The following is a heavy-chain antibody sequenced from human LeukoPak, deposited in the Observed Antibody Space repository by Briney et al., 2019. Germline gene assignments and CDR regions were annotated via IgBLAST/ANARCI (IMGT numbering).Heavy chain of an antibody. J-gene: IGHJ4*02. CDR3: ARTDIVATTGCYFDY. V-gene: IGHV1-69*05. Sequence: SVTDSCKASGGTFSNYAISWVRQAPGQGLEWMGRIIPIFGTADYAQKFQGRVTITTDESTRPAYMELSSLRSEDTAVYYCARTDIVATTGCYFDYWGQGTLVTVSS. CDR1: GGTFSNYA. D-gene: IGHD5-12*01. CDR2: IIPIFGTA.